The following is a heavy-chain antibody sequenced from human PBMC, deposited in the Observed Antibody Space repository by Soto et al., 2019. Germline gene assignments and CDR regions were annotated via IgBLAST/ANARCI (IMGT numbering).Heavy chain of an antibody. CDR2: IYYSGRT. CDR1: GGSISSSTYY. V-gene: IGHV4-39*07. Sequence: PSETLSLTCTVSGGSISSSTYYWGWIRQPPGKGLEWIASIYYSGRTHYNPSLESRVTISVDTSKNQFSLRLSSVTAADTAVYYCARDQNGSPHFDYWGQGTLVTVSS. D-gene: IGHD1-26*01. CDR3: ARDQNGSPHFDY. J-gene: IGHJ4*02.